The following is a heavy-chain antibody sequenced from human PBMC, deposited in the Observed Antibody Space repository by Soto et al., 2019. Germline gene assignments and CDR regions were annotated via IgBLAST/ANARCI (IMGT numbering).Heavy chain of an antibody. Sequence: QVQLQQWGAGLLKPSETLSLTCAVYGGSFSGYYWSWIRQPPGKGLEWIGEINHSGSTNYNPSLKRRVTISVDTSKNQFSLKLSSVTAADTAVYYCARGGLITIFGVVIPFDYWGQGTLVTVSS. D-gene: IGHD3-3*01. CDR1: GGSFSGYY. CDR2: INHSGST. V-gene: IGHV4-34*01. CDR3: ARGGLITIFGVVIPFDY. J-gene: IGHJ4*02.